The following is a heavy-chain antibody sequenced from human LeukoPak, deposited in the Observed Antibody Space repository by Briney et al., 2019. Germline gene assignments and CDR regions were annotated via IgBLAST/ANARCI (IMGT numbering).Heavy chain of an antibody. D-gene: IGHD6-13*01. V-gene: IGHV1-18*04. Sequence: WASVKVSCKASGYTFTGYYMHWVRQAPGQGLEWMGWISAYNGNTNYAQKFQGRVTITADESTSTAYMELSSLRSEDTAVYYCARHSTRLIADEDYWGQGTLVTVSS. CDR2: ISAYNGNT. J-gene: IGHJ4*02. CDR1: GYTFTGYY. CDR3: ARHSTRLIADEDY.